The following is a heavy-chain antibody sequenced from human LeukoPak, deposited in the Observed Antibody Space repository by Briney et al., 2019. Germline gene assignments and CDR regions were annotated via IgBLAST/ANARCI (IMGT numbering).Heavy chain of an antibody. J-gene: IGHJ4*02. CDR1: GGTFSSYA. CDR3: ASVTDSSSWYDY. V-gene: IGHV1-69*04. D-gene: IGHD6-13*01. Sequence: ASVKVSCKASGGTFSSYAISWVRQAPGQGLEWMGRIIPILGIANYAQKFQGRVTITADKSTSTAYMELSSLRSEDTAVYYCASVTDSSSWYDYWGQGTLVTASS. CDR2: IIPILGIA.